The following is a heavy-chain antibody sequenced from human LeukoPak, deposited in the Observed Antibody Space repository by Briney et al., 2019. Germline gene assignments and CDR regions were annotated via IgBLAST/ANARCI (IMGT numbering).Heavy chain of an antibody. D-gene: IGHD2-2*02. CDR1: GFTFSSYG. CDR3: AKDAARDCSSTSCYMNDY. Sequence: GGSLRLSCAASGFTFSSYGMHLVRQAPGKGLEWVAFIRYDGSNKYYADSVKGRFTISRDNSKNTLYLQMNSLRAEDTAVYYCAKDAARDCSSTSCYMNDYWGQGTLVTVSS. CDR2: IRYDGSNK. J-gene: IGHJ4*02. V-gene: IGHV3-30*02.